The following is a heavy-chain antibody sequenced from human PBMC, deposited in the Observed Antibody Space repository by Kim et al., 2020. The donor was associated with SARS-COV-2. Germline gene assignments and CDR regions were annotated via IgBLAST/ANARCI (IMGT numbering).Heavy chain of an antibody. J-gene: IGHJ5*02. Sequence: SETLSLTCVVSGASISSSSCWSWVRQPPGKGLEWIGEVDHSGTTSYNVSLKNRVSILVDKSKNQLSLRLTSVSAADTAVYYCARGVSSAWTLRAWFDPWGQGTLVTVS. CDR3: ARGVSSAWTLRAWFDP. D-gene: IGHD3-22*01. CDR1: GASISSSSC. V-gene: IGHV4-4*02. CDR2: VDHSGTT.